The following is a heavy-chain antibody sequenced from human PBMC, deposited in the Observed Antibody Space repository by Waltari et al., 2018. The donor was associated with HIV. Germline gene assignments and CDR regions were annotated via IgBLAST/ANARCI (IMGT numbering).Heavy chain of an antibody. Sequence: EVQLVESGGGLVKPGGSLRLSCAASGFTFSNAWVAWVRQAPGKGLGWAGRIKSKTHGETTDYAAPVKGRFPISRDDSKNTLYLQKNSLKTEDTAVYYCTTGVRYWDYWGQGTLVTVSS. J-gene: IGHJ4*02. CDR3: TTGVRYWDY. D-gene: IGHD3-9*01. V-gene: IGHV3-15*01. CDR1: GFTFSNAW. CDR2: IKSKTHGETT.